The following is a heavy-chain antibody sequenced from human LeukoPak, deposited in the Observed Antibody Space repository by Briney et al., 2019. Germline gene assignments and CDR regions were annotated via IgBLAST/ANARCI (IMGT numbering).Heavy chain of an antibody. CDR2: IANDGRDK. D-gene: IGHD5-18*01. V-gene: IGHV3-30*18. CDR1: GFTFSDYG. Sequence: PGGSLRLSCAASGFTFSDYGMHWVRQAPGKGLEWVAVIANDGRDKKYADSVRGRFTISRDNSKNTVYLQMNSLRAEDTAVYYCAKGIGWSYGHNDAFDIWGQGTMVTVSS. CDR3: AKGIGWSYGHNDAFDI. J-gene: IGHJ3*02.